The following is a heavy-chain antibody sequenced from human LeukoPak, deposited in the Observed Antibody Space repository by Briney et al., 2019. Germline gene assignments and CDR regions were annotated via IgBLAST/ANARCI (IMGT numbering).Heavy chain of an antibody. Sequence: PSETLSLTCSVSDGSINSYYWNWIRRPPGKGLEWIGYIYYNGNTNYSPSLKSRVTMSVDTSKNLFSLKVSSVTAADTAVYYCARGRSNYYGMDVWGQGTTVSVSS. CDR2: IYYNGNT. CDR1: DGSINSYY. CDR3: ARGRSNYYGMDV. D-gene: IGHD1-26*01. J-gene: IGHJ6*02. V-gene: IGHV4-59*01.